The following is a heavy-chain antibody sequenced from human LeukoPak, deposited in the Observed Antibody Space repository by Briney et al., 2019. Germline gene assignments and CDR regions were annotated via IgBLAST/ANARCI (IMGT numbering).Heavy chain of an antibody. Sequence: SQTLPLTCAISGDSGSSISVAWNRIRQSPSRGLEWLGRTYYRSKWYYEYAVSVKSRINISPDTSKNQFSLQLTSVTPEDTAVYYCSLARSEYHYGMDVWGQGTTVTASS. V-gene: IGHV6-1*01. J-gene: IGHJ6*02. CDR2: TYYRSKWYY. CDR1: GDSGSSISVA. CDR3: SLARSEYHYGMDV.